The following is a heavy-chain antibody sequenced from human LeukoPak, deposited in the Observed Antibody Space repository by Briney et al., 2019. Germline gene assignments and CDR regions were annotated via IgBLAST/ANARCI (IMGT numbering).Heavy chain of an antibody. J-gene: IGHJ4*02. V-gene: IGHV1-8*01. Sequence: ASVKVSCKASGYTFTSCDINWVRQATGQGLEWMGWMNPNSGNTGYAQKFQGRVTMTRNTSISTAYMELSSLRSEDTAVYYCARSAIALTQWKYYYDSSGYSDYWGQGTLVTVSS. D-gene: IGHD3-22*01. CDR1: GYTFTSCD. CDR3: ARSAIALTQWKYYYDSSGYSDY. CDR2: MNPNSGNT.